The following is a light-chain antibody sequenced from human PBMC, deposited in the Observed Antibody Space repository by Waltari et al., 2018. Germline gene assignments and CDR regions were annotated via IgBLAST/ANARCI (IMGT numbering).Light chain of an antibody. J-gene: IGLJ2*01. CDR3: QTWDSNTGI. CDR2: QDT. CDR1: QLGDKY. Sequence: SYDLTQTPSVSVSPGQTASITCSGDQLGDKYVSWYQQKPGQSPVLVIYQDTKRPSGIPVRFSGSNSGNIATLTISGPQAIDEADYYCQTWDSNTGIFGGGTKLTVL. V-gene: IGLV3-1*01.